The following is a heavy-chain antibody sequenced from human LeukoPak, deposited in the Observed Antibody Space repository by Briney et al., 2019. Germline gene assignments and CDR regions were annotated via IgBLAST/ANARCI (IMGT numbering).Heavy chain of an antibody. CDR2: IWNDGSRK. J-gene: IGHJ4*02. D-gene: IGHD6-19*01. CDR1: GFTFSSYW. V-gene: IGHV3-33*06. CDR3: AKGGIEVGHPAGLYFFDS. Sequence: GGSLRLSCAASGFTFSSYWMSWVRQAPGKGLEWVGIIWNDGSRKDYGDSVKGRFTISRDNSKNTLYLQMNTLRVEDTALYYCAKGGIEVGHPAGLYFFDSWGQGTLVTVSS.